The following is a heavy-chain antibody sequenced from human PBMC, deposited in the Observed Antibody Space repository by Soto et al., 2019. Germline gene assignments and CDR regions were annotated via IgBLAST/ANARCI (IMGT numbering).Heavy chain of an antibody. V-gene: IGHV3-66*01. J-gene: IGHJ5*02. Sequence: EVQLVESGGGLVQPGGSLRLSCAASGITVSSNYMSWVRQAPGKGLECVSVISSGGSTYYADSVKGRFTISRDNSKNTLYLQMNSLRVEDTAVYYCARAAGSGYYRRWFDPWGQGTLVTVSS. CDR2: ISSGGST. D-gene: IGHD3-22*01. CDR1: GITVSSNY. CDR3: ARAAGSGYYRRWFDP.